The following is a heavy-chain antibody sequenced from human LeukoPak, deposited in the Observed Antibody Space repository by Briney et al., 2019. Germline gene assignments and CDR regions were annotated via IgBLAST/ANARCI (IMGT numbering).Heavy chain of an antibody. D-gene: IGHD3-22*01. CDR3: ARERPTTMIVDEDAFDI. Sequence: GASVKVSCKASGYTFTSYDINWVRQATGQGLEWMGGIIPIFGTANYAQKFQGRVTITADESTSTAYMELSSLRSEDTAVYYCARERPTTMIVDEDAFDIWGQGTMVTVSS. J-gene: IGHJ3*02. CDR1: GYTFTSYD. CDR2: IIPIFGTA. V-gene: IGHV1-69*13.